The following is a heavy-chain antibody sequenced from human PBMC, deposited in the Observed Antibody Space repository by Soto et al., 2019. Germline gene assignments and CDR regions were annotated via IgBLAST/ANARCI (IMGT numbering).Heavy chain of an antibody. CDR1: GGSISSYY. CDR2: IYYSGST. J-gene: IGHJ6*02. V-gene: IGHV4-59*01. CDR3: ARGRYFYGMDV. Sequence: QVQLQESGPGLVKPWETLSLTCTVSGGSISSYYWSWIRQPPGKGLEWIGYIYYSGSTNYNPSLKSRVTISVDTSKNQFSLKLSSVTAADTAVYYCARGRYFYGMDVWGQGTTVTVSS.